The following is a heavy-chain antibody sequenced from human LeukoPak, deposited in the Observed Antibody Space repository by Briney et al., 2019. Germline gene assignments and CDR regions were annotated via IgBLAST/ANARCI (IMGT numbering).Heavy chain of an antibody. CDR3: AKDQGFDYYDSSGYYLDY. CDR1: GFTFSSHN. Sequence: GGSLRLSCAASGFTFSSHNMNWVRHAPGKWLEWVSSISGRGNYIFYADSVKGRFTISRDSAKNSLSLQMNSLRAEDTAVYYCAKDQGFDYYDSSGYYLDYWGQGTLVTVSS. CDR2: ISGRGNYI. V-gene: IGHV3-21*01. J-gene: IGHJ4*02. D-gene: IGHD3-22*01.